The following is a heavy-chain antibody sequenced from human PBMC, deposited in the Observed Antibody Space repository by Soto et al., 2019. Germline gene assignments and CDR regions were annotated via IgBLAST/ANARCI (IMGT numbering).Heavy chain of an antibody. Sequence: SETLSLTCSVSGGSISTDGYYWSWIRQLPGKGLEWIGYIYHSGTTYHNPSLKSRLSMSVDTSKNQFSLNLNSVTAADTAVYYCAREVFCSSSSCQVRYGMDVWGQGTTVTVSS. V-gene: IGHV4-31*03. CDR3: AREVFCSSSSCQVRYGMDV. CDR2: IYHSGTT. CDR1: GGSISTDGYY. J-gene: IGHJ6*02. D-gene: IGHD2-2*01.